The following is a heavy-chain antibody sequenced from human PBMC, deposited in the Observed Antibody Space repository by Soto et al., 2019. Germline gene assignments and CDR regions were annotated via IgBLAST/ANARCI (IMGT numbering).Heavy chain of an antibody. CDR2: INHSGST. CDR1: GGSFSGYY. V-gene: IGHV4-34*01. Sequence: PSETLSLTCAVYGGSFSGYYWSCIRQPPGKGLEWIGEINHSGSTNYNPSLKSRVTISVDTSKNQFSLKLSSVTAADTAVYYCARGRPYYDVRGWFDPWGQGTLVTVSS. J-gene: IGHJ5*02. D-gene: IGHD3-3*01. CDR3: ARGRPYYDVRGWFDP.